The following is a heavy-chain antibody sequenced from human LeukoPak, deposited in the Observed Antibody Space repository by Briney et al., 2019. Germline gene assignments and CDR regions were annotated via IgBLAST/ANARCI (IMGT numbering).Heavy chain of an antibody. Sequence: WETLSLTCAVYGGSFSGYYWSWIRQPPGKGLEWIGEINHSGSTNYNPSLKSRVTISVDTSKNQFSLKLSSVTAADTAVYYCARLYSSGWHLIDYWGQGTLVTVSS. D-gene: IGHD6-19*01. CDR1: GGSFSGYY. CDR3: ARLYSSGWHLIDY. CDR2: INHSGST. J-gene: IGHJ4*02. V-gene: IGHV4-34*01.